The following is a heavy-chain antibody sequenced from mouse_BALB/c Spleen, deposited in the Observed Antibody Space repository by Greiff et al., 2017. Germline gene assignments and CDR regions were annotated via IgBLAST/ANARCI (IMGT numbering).Heavy chain of an antibody. CDR3: SKYGNQDSYAMDY. J-gene: IGHJ4*01. Sequence: VQLKQSGAELVTPGASVKLSCTASGFNIKDTYMHWVKQRPEQGLAWIGRIDPANGNTKYDPKFQGKATITAAASSNTAYLQLSSLTSEDTAVYYCSKYGNQDSYAMDYWGQGTSVTVSS. D-gene: IGHD2-10*02. CDR2: IDPANGNT. CDR1: GFNIKDTY. V-gene: IGHV14-3*02.